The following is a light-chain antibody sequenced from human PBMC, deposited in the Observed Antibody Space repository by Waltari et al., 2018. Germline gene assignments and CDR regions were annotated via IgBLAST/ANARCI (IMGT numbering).Light chain of an antibody. Sequence: DIQLTQSPSFLSASVGDRVTITCRASQAISSSLAWYQQKSGKAPKVLLYAASTLQSGVPARFSGSGSGTEFTLTISSLQPEDFATYYCQQVNTAPVTFGGGTKVEIK. CDR2: AAS. V-gene: IGKV1-9*01. CDR1: QAISSS. CDR3: QQVNTAPVT. J-gene: IGKJ4*01.